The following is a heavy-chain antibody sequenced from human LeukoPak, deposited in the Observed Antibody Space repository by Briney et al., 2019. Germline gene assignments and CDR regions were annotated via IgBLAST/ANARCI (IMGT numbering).Heavy chain of an antibody. D-gene: IGHD6-13*01. Sequence: PGGSLRLSCAASGFSFSNYAMYWVRQSPGKGLEWVSGISGGGVNTYYADSVKGRFTSSRDNSKNTLFLQMHSLRDEDTALYFCAKRVSYSSSWPCFDSWGQGTLVTVSS. J-gene: IGHJ4*02. CDR2: ISGGGVNT. V-gene: IGHV3-23*01. CDR3: AKRVSYSSSWPCFDS. CDR1: GFSFSNYA.